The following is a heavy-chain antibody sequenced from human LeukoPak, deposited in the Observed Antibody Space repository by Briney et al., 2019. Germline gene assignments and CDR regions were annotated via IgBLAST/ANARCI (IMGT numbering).Heavy chain of an antibody. V-gene: IGHV4-59*08. Sequence: SETLSLTCTVSGDSISSYYWSWIRQPPGEGLEWIGYIYYSGSTNYNPSLKSRVTITVDTYKNQFSLKLSSVTAADTAVYYCAKYGDYGKGDDYFDYWGQGTLVTVSS. CDR1: GDSISSYY. J-gene: IGHJ4*02. CDR3: AKYGDYGKGDDYFDY. D-gene: IGHD4-17*01. CDR2: IYYSGST.